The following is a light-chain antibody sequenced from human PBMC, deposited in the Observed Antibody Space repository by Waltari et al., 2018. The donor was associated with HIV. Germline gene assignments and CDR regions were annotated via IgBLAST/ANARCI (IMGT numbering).Light chain of an antibody. CDR1: ISDIGSNT. Sequence: QSVLTQPPSASGTPGQRVTISCSGSISDIGSNTVNWYQQLPGTAPKLLIYSNDRRPPGVPHRFSGSKSGTSASLASSGLRSEDEADYYCATWDDSLDGPMFGGGTKLTVL. J-gene: IGLJ3*02. V-gene: IGLV1-44*01. CDR2: SND. CDR3: ATWDDSLDGPM.